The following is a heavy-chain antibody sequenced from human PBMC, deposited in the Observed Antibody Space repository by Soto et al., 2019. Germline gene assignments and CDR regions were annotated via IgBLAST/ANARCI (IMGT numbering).Heavy chain of an antibody. V-gene: IGHV3-30-3*01. CDR2: ISYDGSNK. Sequence: QVQLVESGGGVVQPGRSLRLSCAASGFTFSSYAMHWVRQAPGKGLEWVAVISYDGSNKYYADSVKGRFTISRDNSKNTLYLQMNSLRAEDTAVYYCARGAEVRAHYYFDYWGQGTLVTVSS. CDR3: ARGAEVRAHYYFDY. J-gene: IGHJ4*02. CDR1: GFTFSSYA.